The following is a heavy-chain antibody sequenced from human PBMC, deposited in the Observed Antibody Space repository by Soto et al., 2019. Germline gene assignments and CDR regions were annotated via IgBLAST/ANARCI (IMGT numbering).Heavy chain of an antibody. CDR2: ISAYSGDT. V-gene: IGHV1-18*04. Sequence: QVQLVQSGGEVKKPGASVRVSCKASGYTFTTYGISWVRQARGQGFEWMGWISAYSGDTRYAQKFQGRVAMTRDTYTSTAYMELGSLRSDDTAVYYCVREVVNVRGMISFGYWGQGTLVTVSS. J-gene: IGHJ4*02. D-gene: IGHD2-8*02. CDR1: GYTFTTYG. CDR3: VREVVNVRGMISFGY.